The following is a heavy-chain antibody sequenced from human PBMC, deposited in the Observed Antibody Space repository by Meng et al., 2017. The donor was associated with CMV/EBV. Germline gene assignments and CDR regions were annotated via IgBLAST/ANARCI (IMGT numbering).Heavy chain of an antibody. CDR1: GFTFNTYS. Sequence: GESLKISCAASGFTFNTYSMNWVRQAPGEGLEWVSSISSSSNFIYYADAVKGRFTISRDNTKNSLYLKVNSLRSGNTAVYYCAREGGYDFWSGYYFGGEYYGMDVWGQGTTVTVSS. J-gene: IGHJ6*02. CDR3: AREGGYDFWSGYYFGGEYYGMDV. D-gene: IGHD3-3*01. CDR2: ISSSSNFI. V-gene: IGHV3-21*01.